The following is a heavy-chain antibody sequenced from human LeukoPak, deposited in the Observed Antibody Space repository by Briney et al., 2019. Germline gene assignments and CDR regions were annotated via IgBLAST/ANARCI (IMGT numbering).Heavy chain of an antibody. CDR2: INSYKANT. J-gene: IGHJ4*02. V-gene: IGHV1-18*01. D-gene: IGHD3-10*01. CDR3: ARDSRHITMIRGVIIGGFDY. Sequence: ASVKLSCTASGYTFTSYGISWVRQAPGQGLEWMGWINSYKANTYYAQKLQGRVTMTTDTYTSTAYMELRGLTSDDTAVYYCARDSRHITMIRGVIIGGFDYWGQGTLVTVSS. CDR1: GYTFTSYG.